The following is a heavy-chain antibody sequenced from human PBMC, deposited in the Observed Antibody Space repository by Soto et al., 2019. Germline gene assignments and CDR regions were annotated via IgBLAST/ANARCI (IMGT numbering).Heavy chain of an antibody. D-gene: IGHD6-13*01. CDR2: IKSKTSGGTT. J-gene: IGHJ4*02. CDR1: GFTFSTAW. Sequence: WGSLRLSCAVSGFTFSTAWMSWVRQAPGKGLEWVCRIKSKTSGGTTDYAAPVKGRFTISRDDSKNTLNLQMNSLKTEDTGVYYCITYPAGGISAGAVPDXWGQGTLVTFSX. V-gene: IGHV3-15*01. CDR3: ITYPAGGISAGAVPDX.